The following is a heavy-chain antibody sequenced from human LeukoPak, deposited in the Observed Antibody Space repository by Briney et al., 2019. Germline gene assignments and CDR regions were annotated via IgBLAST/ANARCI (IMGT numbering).Heavy chain of an antibody. D-gene: IGHD5-18*01. Sequence: MASETLSLTRTVSGGSISSSSYYWGWIRQPPGKGLEWIGSIYYSWSTYYNPSLKRRVTISVDTSKNQFSLKLRSVSAADTAEYYCARHVFRLRGYSYGHFDYWGQGTLVTVSS. CDR1: GGSISSSSYY. CDR3: ARHVFRLRGYSYGHFDY. CDR2: IYYSWST. V-gene: IGHV4-39*01. J-gene: IGHJ4*02.